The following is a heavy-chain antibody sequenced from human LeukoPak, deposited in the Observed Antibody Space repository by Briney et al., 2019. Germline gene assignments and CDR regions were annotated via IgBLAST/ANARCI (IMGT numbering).Heavy chain of an antibody. J-gene: IGHJ4*02. D-gene: IGHD3-16*02. V-gene: IGHV4-39*01. CDR3: AFMITFGGVIVWNY. CDR2: IYYSGST. Sequence: ETLSLTCTVSGGSISSSSYYWGWIRQPPGKGLEWIGHIYYSGSTYYNPSLKSRVTISVDTSKNQFSLKLSSVTAADTAVYYCAFMITFGGVIVWNYWGQGTLVTVSS. CDR1: GGSISSSSYY.